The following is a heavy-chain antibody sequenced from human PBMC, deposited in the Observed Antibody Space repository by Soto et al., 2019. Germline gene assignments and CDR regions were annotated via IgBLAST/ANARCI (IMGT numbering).Heavy chain of an antibody. Sequence: ASVKVSCKASGYTFTSYGVSWVRQAPGQGLEWMGWISAFNGQTNYIQKVQGRVTLTTEASTSTAYMELRSLRSDDTAVYYRARGGDYYYGLDVWGQGTLVTVSS. CDR2: ISAFNGQT. J-gene: IGHJ6*02. CDR3: ARGGDYYYGLDV. CDR1: GYTFTSYG. V-gene: IGHV1-18*01. D-gene: IGHD3-16*01.